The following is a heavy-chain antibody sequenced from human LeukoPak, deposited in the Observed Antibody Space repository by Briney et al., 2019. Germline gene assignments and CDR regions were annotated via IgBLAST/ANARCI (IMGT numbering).Heavy chain of an antibody. J-gene: IGHJ2*01. CDR2: IYYSGST. D-gene: IGHD3-22*01. Sequence: PSETLSLTCTVSGGSISSGGYYWSWIRQHPGKGLEWIGYIYYSGSTYYNPSLKSRVTISVGTSKNQFSLKLSSVTAADTAVYYCARGPYDSSGADWYFDLWGRGTLVTVSS. CDR3: ARGPYDSSGADWYFDL. CDR1: GGSISSGGYY. V-gene: IGHV4-31*03.